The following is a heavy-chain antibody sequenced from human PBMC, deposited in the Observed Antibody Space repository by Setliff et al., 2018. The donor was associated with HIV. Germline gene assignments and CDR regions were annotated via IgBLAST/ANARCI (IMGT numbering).Heavy chain of an antibody. CDR2: IVPVFGIG. CDR3: AAGLNYYDRSGLGA. Sequence: SVKVSCKASGGTFSTYAISWVRQAPGQGLEWMGGIVPVFGIGRSPQKFQGRVIITADESTSTAYMELSSLTSGDTAVYYCAAGLNYYDRSGLGAWGQGTLVTVPQ. D-gene: IGHD3-22*01. V-gene: IGHV1-69*13. J-gene: IGHJ5*02. CDR1: GGTFSTYA.